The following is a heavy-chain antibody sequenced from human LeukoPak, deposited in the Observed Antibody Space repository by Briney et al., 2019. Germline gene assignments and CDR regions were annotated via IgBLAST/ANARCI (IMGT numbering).Heavy chain of an antibody. CDR3: TKGIGTPGRYFDN. J-gene: IGHJ4*02. V-gene: IGHV3-9*01. CDR2: ISWNSGSI. Sequence: LSLTCTVSGGSISSYYWSWIRQPPGKGLEWISGISWNSGSIGYGDSVKGRFTISRDNTKNSLYLQMNSLRAEDTALYYCTKGIGTPGRYFDNWGQGTLVTVSS. CDR1: GGSISSYY. D-gene: IGHD1-1*01.